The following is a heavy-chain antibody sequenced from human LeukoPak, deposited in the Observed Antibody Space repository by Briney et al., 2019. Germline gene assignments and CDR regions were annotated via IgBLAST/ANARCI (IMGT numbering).Heavy chain of an antibody. V-gene: IGHV4-59*08. CDR3: ARSVPSLDYLFDS. CDR1: GGSISGYY. J-gene: IGHJ5*01. D-gene: IGHD4-11*01. CDR2: IYNSGIT. Sequence: SETLSLTCTVSGGSISGYYWTWIPQLPGKGLEWIGYIYNSGITNYNPSLKSRVTVSVDTSKNQFSLRLTSVTAADTAVYYCARSVPSLDYLFDSWGHRTLVTVSS.